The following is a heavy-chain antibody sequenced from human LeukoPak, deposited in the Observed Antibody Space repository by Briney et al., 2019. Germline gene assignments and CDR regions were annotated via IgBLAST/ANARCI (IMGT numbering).Heavy chain of an antibody. V-gene: IGHV3-23*01. CDR3: AKGSLGSWYYFDY. D-gene: IGHD6-13*01. CDR2: FSRSGPDT. J-gene: IGHJ4*02. CDR1: GFTFGSSA. Sequence: GGSLRLSCAASGFTFGSSAMSWVRQAPGKGPGWVSTFSRSGPDTYYADSVKGRFTICRDNSKNTLYLQMNSLRAEDTAVYYCAKGSLGSWYYFDYWGQGTLVTVSS.